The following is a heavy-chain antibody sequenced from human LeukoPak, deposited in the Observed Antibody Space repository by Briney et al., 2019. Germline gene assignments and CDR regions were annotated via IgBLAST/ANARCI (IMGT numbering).Heavy chain of an antibody. CDR3: ARYEMDV. CDR1: GFTFNTYR. Sequence: GGSLRLSCAASGFTFNTYRMIWVRQAPGKGLEWVANINQDGSDIHCVDSVKGRFTISRDNAKNSLYLQMNSLRGEDTAVYYCARYEMDVWGQGTTVIVSS. J-gene: IGHJ6*02. V-gene: IGHV3-7*01. CDR2: INQDGSDI. D-gene: IGHD3-3*01.